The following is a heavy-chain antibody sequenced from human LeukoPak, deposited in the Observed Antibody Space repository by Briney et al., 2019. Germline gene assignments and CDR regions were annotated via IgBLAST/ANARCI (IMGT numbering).Heavy chain of an antibody. CDR2: INPNSGGT. V-gene: IGHV1-2*02. J-gene: IGHJ4*02. Sequence: GASVKVSCKASGYTFTNYGISWVRQAPGQGLEWMGWINPNSGGTNYAQKFQGRVTMTRDTSISTAYMELSRLRSDDTAVYYCARVWGQLRYFDWPLKPHFDYWGQGTLVTVSS. CDR3: ARVWGQLRYFDWPLKPHFDY. CDR1: GYTFTNYG. D-gene: IGHD3-9*01.